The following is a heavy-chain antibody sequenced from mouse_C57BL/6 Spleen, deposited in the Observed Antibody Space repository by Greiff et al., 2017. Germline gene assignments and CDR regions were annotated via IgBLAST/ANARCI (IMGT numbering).Heavy chain of an antibody. Sequence: VQLQQSGAELARPGASVKMSCKASGYTFTSYTMHWVKQRPGQGLEWIGYINPSSGYTKYNQKFKDKATLTSDKSSSTAYMQLSSLTSEDSAVXYFANYGSSPFAYWGQGTLVTVSA. CDR2: INPSSGYT. CDR1: GYTFTSYT. J-gene: IGHJ3*01. D-gene: IGHD1-1*01. V-gene: IGHV1-4*01. CDR3: ANYGSSPFAY.